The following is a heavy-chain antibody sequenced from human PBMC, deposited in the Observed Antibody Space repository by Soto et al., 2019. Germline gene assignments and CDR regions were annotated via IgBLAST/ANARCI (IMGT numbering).Heavy chain of an antibody. V-gene: IGHV3-23*01. CDR1: GFTFSSYA. CDR3: AKLDSLIRGAIDY. D-gene: IGHD3-10*01. CDR2: ISGSGGST. Sequence: VQLLESGGGLVQPGGSLRLSCAASGFTFSSYAMNWVRQAPGKGLEWVSAISGSGGSTYYADSVKGRFTISRDNSKNTLYLQVNSLRAEDTAVYYCAKLDSLIRGAIDYWGQGTLVTVSS. J-gene: IGHJ4*02.